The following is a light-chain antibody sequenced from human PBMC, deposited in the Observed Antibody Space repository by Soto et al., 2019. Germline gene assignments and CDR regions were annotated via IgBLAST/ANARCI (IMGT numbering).Light chain of an antibody. Sequence: DIQMTQSPSSLSASVGDRVTITCRASQGIRNALGWYQQKPGKAPKRLIYAASMLQSGAPSRFSGSGSGTEFTLTISRLQPEDFSTYYCLQHNSYPLTFGRGTKVDIK. J-gene: IGKJ4*01. CDR1: QGIRNA. V-gene: IGKV1-17*01. CDR3: LQHNSYPLT. CDR2: AAS.